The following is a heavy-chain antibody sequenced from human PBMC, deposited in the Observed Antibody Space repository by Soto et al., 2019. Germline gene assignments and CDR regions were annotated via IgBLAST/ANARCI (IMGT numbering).Heavy chain of an antibody. Sequence: EVRLVESGGDLVKSGGSLRLSCVGSGFLFRNYEMNWVRQAPGKGLEWLAHISTTGGHVSESDSVKGRFTSSRDSSKTIVYLQMNSLRPDDTAVYYCASWRLQEHAYDIWGLGTTVTVSS. CDR2: ISTTGGHV. D-gene: IGHD4-4*01. CDR3: ASWRLQEHAYDI. CDR1: GFLFRNYE. J-gene: IGHJ3*02. V-gene: IGHV3-48*03.